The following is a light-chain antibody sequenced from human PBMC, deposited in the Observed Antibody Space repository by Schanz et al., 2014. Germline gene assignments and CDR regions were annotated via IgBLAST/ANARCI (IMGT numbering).Light chain of an antibody. CDR1: SSDVGGYNF. J-gene: IGLJ2*01. CDR2: EVT. Sequence: QSALTQPPSASGSPGQSVTISCTGTSSDVGGYNFVSWYQQHPGKAPKLMIYEVTKRPSGVPDRFSGSKSGNTASLTVSGLLAEDEADYYCCSYAGSSTLVFGGGTKLTVL. CDR3: CSYAGSSTLV. V-gene: IGLV2-8*01.